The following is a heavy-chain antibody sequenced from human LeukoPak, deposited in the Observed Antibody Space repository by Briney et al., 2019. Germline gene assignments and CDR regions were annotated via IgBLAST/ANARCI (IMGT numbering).Heavy chain of an antibody. CDR1: GGSISSSSYY. V-gene: IGHV4-39*01. D-gene: IGHD2-2*01. Sequence: PSETLSLTCTVSGGSISSSSYYWGWIRQPPGKGLEWIGSIYYSGSTYYNPSLKSRVTISVGTSKNQFSLKLSSVTAADTAVYYCARHGDQLGYCSSTSCRLDPWGQGTLVTVSS. CDR2: IYYSGST. J-gene: IGHJ5*02. CDR3: ARHGDQLGYCSSTSCRLDP.